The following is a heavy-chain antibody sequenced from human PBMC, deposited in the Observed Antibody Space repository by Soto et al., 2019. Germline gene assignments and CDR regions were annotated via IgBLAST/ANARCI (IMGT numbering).Heavy chain of an antibody. D-gene: IGHD6-6*01. V-gene: IGHV4-59*01. CDR1: GGSISGYY. J-gene: IGHJ4*02. CDR3: ARAGRSSSKTVFDY. Sequence: SETLSLTCTVSGGSISGYYWIWIRQAPGKGLEWIGYISYSGSPNYNPSLKSRVTISVDTSQNQFSLKLTSVTAADTAVYYCARAGRSSSKTVFDYWGQGTLVTVSS. CDR2: ISYSGSP.